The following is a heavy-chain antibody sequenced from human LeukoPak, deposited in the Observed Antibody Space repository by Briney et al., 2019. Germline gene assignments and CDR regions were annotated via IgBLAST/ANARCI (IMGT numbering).Heavy chain of an antibody. D-gene: IGHD6-19*01. J-gene: IGHJ4*02. CDR1: GFTFSSYA. CDR3: AKSPREQWLVPYFDY. CDR2: IGGSGGST. V-gene: IGHV3-23*01. Sequence: GGSLRLSCTAPGFTFSSYAMSWVRQAPGKGLEWVSAIGGSGGSTYYADSVKGRFTISRDNSKNTLYLQMNSLRAEDTAVYYCAKSPREQWLVPYFDYWGQGTLVTVSS.